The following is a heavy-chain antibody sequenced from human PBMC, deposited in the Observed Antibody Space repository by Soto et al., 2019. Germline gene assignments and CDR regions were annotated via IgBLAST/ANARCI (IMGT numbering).Heavy chain of an antibody. CDR1: GCSVSIGTYY. J-gene: IGHJ4*02. Sequence: PSATRSLTCTVPGCSVSIGTYYWSWIRQPPGKGLEWIGFIHYSGSTNYNPSLKSRVTMSVDTSKNQFSLKLTSVNAADTAVYFCTRGGDAYKNGHWGQGTLVTVS. D-gene: IGHD2-21*01. CDR3: TRGGDAYKNGH. CDR2: IHYSGST. V-gene: IGHV4-61*01.